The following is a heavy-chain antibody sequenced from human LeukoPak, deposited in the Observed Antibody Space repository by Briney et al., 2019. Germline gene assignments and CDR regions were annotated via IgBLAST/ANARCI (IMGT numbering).Heavy chain of an antibody. D-gene: IGHD6-6*01. J-gene: IGHJ4*02. CDR2: ISGSGGAR. CDR3: ARGGAARPDY. Sequence: PGGSLRLSCAASGFNFRDYYMGWIRQAPGKRLEWVSYISGSGGARPYADSVKGRFTVSRDNAKRSLYLQMNSLRVEDRAVYYCARGGAARPDYWGQGTLVTVSS. CDR1: GFNFRDYY. V-gene: IGHV3-11*04.